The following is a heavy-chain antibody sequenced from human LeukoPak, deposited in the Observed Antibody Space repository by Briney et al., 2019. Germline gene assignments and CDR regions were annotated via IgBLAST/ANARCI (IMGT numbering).Heavy chain of an antibody. Sequence: SETLSPACTVYGGSIIVYHCSWIRQPPGKGLEWIGYIYYSGSTNYNPSLKRRVTISVDTSKNHFSLKLSSVTAADTAVDDCARGGYCARAFEYWGQGTMVTVSS. CDR1: GGSIIVYH. CDR2: IYYSGST. V-gene: IGHV4-59*01. CDR3: ARGGYCARAFEY. J-gene: IGHJ3*01. D-gene: IGHD2-21*02.